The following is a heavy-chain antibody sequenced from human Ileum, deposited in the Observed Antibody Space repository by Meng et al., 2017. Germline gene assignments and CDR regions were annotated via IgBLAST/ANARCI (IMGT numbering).Heavy chain of an antibody. J-gene: IGHJ3*02. D-gene: IGHD4-17*01. CDR1: GFTFSSYG. V-gene: IGHV3-33*01. CDR3: ARGHLGYGDYVGAFDI. CDR2: IWYDGSNK. Sequence: GESLKISCAASGFTFSSYGMHWVRQAPGKGLEWVAVIWYDGSNKYYADSVKGRFTISRDNSKNTLYLQMNSLRAEDTAVYYCARGHLGYGDYVGAFDIWGQGTMVTVSS.